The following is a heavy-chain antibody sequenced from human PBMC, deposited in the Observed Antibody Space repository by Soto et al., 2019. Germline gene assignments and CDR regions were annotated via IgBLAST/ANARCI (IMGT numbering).Heavy chain of an antibody. Sequence: WSLRLSCAASGFTFSSYGMHWVRQAPGKGLEWVAVIWYDGSNKYYADSVKGRFTISRDNSKNTLYLQMNSLRAEDTAVYYCARLGYCSSTSCHRYYCYGMDVWGQGTTVTVSS. CDR3: ARLGYCSSTSCHRYYCYGMDV. CDR1: GFTFSSYG. D-gene: IGHD2-2*01. CDR2: IWYDGSNK. V-gene: IGHV3-33*01. J-gene: IGHJ6*02.